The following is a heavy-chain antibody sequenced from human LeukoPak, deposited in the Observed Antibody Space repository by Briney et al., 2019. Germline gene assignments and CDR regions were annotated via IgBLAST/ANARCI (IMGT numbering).Heavy chain of an antibody. J-gene: IGHJ6*02. CDR3: ARERLGHYYYGMDV. Sequence: SETLSLTCAVYGGSFGGYYWSWIRQPPGKGLEWIGEINHSGSTNYNPSLKSRVTISVDTSKNQFSLKLSSVTAADTAVYYCARERLGHYYYGMDVWGQGTTVTVSS. V-gene: IGHV4-34*01. D-gene: IGHD3-9*01. CDR1: GGSFGGYY. CDR2: INHSGST.